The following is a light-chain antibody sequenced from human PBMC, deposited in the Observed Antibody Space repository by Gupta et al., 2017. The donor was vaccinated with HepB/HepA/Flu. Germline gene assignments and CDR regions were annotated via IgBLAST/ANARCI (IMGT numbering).Light chain of an antibody. CDR2: LNSDGSH. CDR1: RGHSSYA. J-gene: IGLJ3*02. CDR3: QTWGTGIRV. V-gene: IGLV4-69*01. Sequence: QLVLTKSPSASASLGASVKLTCTLSRGHSSYAIAWHQQQPEKGPRYLMKLNSDGSHSKGDGIPDRFSGSSSGAERYLTISSLQSEDEADYYCQTWGTGIRVFGGGTKLTVL.